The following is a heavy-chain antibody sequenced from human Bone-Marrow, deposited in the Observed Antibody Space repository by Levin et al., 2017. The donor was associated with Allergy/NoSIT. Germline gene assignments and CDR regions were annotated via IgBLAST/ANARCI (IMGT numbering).Heavy chain of an antibody. J-gene: IGHJ6*02. CDR1: GYTFTSYY. Sequence: ASVKVSCKASGYTFTSYYMHWVRQAPGQGLEWMGIINPSGGSTSYAQKFQGRVTMTRDTSTSTVYMELSSLRSEDTAVYYCAGSLLRLGELSLTNPPYYYYGMDVWGQGTTVTVSS. V-gene: IGHV1-46*01. D-gene: IGHD3-16*02. CDR3: AGSLLRLGELSLTNPPYYYYGMDV. CDR2: INPSGGST.